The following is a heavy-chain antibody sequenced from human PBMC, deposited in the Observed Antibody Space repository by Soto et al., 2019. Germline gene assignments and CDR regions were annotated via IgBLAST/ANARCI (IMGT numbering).Heavy chain of an antibody. CDR2: ISYDRSNK. CDR1: GFTFSSYA. Sequence: GGSLRLSCAASGFTFSSYAMHWVRQAPGKGLEWVAVISYDRSNKYYADSVKGRFTISRDNTKNTLYLQMNSLRAEDTAVYYCARDNQYQLLYPGMDVWGQGTTVTVSS. V-gene: IGHV3-30-3*01. CDR3: ARDNQYQLLYPGMDV. J-gene: IGHJ6*02. D-gene: IGHD2-2*02.